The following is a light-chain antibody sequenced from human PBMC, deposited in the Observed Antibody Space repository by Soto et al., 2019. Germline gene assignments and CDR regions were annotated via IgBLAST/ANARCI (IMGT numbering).Light chain of an antibody. Sequence: QSALTQPASVPGSPGQSITISCTGPSSDVGSYDLVSWYQQRPGRAPRLMIFEVAKRPSGISTRFSGSKSGNTASLTISGLQAVDEADYFCCSYTSTNTLVFGGGTKVTVL. V-gene: IGLV2-23*02. CDR2: EVA. CDR3: CSYTSTNTLV. CDR1: SSDVGSYDL. J-gene: IGLJ2*01.